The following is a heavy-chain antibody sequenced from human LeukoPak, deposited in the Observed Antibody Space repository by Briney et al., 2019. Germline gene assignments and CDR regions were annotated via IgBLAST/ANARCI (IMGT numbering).Heavy chain of an antibody. CDR3: ARGSGTSWTTNWFDP. J-gene: IGHJ5*02. D-gene: IGHD6-13*01. CDR1: GGSISSYY. Sequence: PSETLSLTCTVSGGSISSYYWSWIRQPAGKGLEWIGRIYTSGSTNYNPSLKSRVTMSVDTSKNQFSLKLSSVTAADTAVYYCARGSGTSWTTNWFDPWGQGTLVTVSS. CDR2: IYTSGST. V-gene: IGHV4-4*07.